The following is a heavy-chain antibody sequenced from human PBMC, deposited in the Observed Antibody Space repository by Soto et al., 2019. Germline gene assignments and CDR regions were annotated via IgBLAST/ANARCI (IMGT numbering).Heavy chain of an antibody. V-gene: IGHV3-23*01. CDR3: AKPLAVVVPAAIIDY. CDR1: GFTFSSYA. Sequence: HPGGSLRLSCAASGFTFSSYAMSWVRQAPGKGLEWVSAISGSGGSTYYADSVKGRFTISRDNSKNTLYLQMNSVRAEDTAVYYCAKPLAVVVPAAIIDYWGQGTLVTVSS. J-gene: IGHJ4*02. CDR2: ISGSGGST. D-gene: IGHD2-2*02.